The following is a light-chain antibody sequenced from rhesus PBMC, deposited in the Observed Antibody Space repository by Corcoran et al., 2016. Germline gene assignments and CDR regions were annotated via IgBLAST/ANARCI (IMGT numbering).Light chain of an antibody. J-gene: IGKJ1*01. V-gene: IGKV1-25*01. CDR2: TAS. CDR1: QGISSY. CDR3: QQNNSYPRT. Sequence: DIQMTQSPSSLSASVGDRVTITCRASQGISSYLAWYQQKLGKAPKLLIYTASTLKSGVPSRFSGSGSGIDFTLTISSLQPEDFGTYYCQQNNSYPRTFGQGTKVEIK.